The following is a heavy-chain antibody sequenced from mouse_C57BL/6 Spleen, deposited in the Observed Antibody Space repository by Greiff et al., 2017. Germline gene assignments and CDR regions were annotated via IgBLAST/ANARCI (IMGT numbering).Heavy chain of an antibody. J-gene: IGHJ3*01. Sequence: VQLQQPGAELVRPGTSVKLSCKASGYTFTSYWMHWVKQRPGQGLEWIGVIDPSDSYTNYNQKFKGKATLTVETSSSTAYMQLSSLTSEDSAVYYCARDYGSSYTCAYWGQGTLVTVSA. D-gene: IGHD1-1*01. CDR1: GYTFTSYW. V-gene: IGHV1-59*01. CDR3: ARDYGSSYTCAY. CDR2: IDPSDSYT.